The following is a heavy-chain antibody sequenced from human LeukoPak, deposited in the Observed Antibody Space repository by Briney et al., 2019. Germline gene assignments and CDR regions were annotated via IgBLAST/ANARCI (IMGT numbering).Heavy chain of an antibody. D-gene: IGHD2-8*01. CDR1: GFTFSSYS. Sequence: GGSLRLSCAASGFTFSSYSMNWVRQAPGKGLEWVSGINWNGGSTGYADSVKGRSTISRDNAKNSLYLQMNSLRAEDTAVYYCAKVKVYAMPPFDYWGQGTLVTVSS. V-gene: IGHV3-20*04. J-gene: IGHJ4*02. CDR3: AKVKVYAMPPFDY. CDR2: INWNGGST.